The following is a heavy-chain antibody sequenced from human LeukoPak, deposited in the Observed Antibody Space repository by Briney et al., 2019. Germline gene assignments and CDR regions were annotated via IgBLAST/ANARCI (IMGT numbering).Heavy chain of an antibody. CDR1: GFTFSSYG. Sequence: GRSLRLSCAASGFTFSSYGIHWVRKAPGKGLEWVAVISDNENNEYYADSVKGRFTISRDNSKNTLHLQMSSLRAEDTAVYYCAKDRTWIAVAADYWGQGTLVTVSS. CDR2: ISDNENNE. D-gene: IGHD6-19*01. V-gene: IGHV3-30*18. CDR3: AKDRTWIAVAADY. J-gene: IGHJ4*02.